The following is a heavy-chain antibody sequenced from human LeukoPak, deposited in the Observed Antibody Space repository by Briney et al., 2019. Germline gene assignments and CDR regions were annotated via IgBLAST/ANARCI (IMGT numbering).Heavy chain of an antibody. CDR2: INHSGST. CDR3: ARGPRYCSSTSCYVSRYYYYGMDV. D-gene: IGHD2-2*01. CDR1: GGSFSGYY. V-gene: IGHV4-34*01. Sequence: SETLSLTCAVSGGSFSGYYWSWIRQPPGKGLEWIGEINHSGSTNYNPSLKSRVTISVDTSKNQFSLKLSSVTAADTAVYYCARGPRYCSSTSCYVSRYYYYGMDVWGQGTTVTVSS. J-gene: IGHJ6*02.